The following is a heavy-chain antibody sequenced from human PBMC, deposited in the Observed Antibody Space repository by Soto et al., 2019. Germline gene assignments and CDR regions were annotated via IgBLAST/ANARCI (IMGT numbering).Heavy chain of an antibody. Sequence: PGGSLRLSSAASGFTFSSYALSWVRQAPGKGLQWVSAISGSGGSTYYADSVKGRFTIPRDNSKNTLYLQMNSLGAEDTAVYYCANVKTGTSSRYFDYSGQGTLVTVSS. CDR3: ANVKTGTSSRYFDY. V-gene: IGHV3-23*01. CDR1: GFTFSSYA. CDR2: ISGSGGST. D-gene: IGHD1-7*01. J-gene: IGHJ4*02.